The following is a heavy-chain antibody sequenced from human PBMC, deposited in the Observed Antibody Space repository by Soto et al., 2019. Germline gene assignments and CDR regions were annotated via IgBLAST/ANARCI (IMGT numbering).Heavy chain of an antibody. CDR1: GFTFRDYY. Sequence: GGSLRLSCAASGFTFRDYYMSWIRQAPGKGLEWVSYISSTGSYAKYADSVKGRFTISRDNAKNSLYLQMKSLRAEDTAVYYCARDSSITPRPLDYWGQGTPVTVSS. CDR2: ISSTGSYA. D-gene: IGHD6-6*01. V-gene: IGHV3-11*06. CDR3: ARDSSITPRPLDY. J-gene: IGHJ4*02.